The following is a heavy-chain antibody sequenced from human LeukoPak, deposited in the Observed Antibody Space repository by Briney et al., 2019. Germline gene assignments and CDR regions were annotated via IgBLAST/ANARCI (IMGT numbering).Heavy chain of an antibody. CDR2: IRYDGSNK. CDR3: AKDRDYYDSSGYYCSFDY. J-gene: IGHJ4*02. CDR1: GFTFSSYE. Sequence: PGGPLRLSCAASGFTFSSYEMLWVRQAPRKGLAWVAFIRYDGSNKYYADSEKGRFTISRDNSKNTLYLQMNSLRAEDTAVYYCAKDRDYYDSSGYYCSFDYWAREPWSPSPQ. D-gene: IGHD3-22*01. V-gene: IGHV3-30*02.